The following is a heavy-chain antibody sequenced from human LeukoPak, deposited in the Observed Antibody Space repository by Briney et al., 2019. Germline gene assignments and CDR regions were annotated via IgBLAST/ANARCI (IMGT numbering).Heavy chain of an antibody. Sequence: GGPLRLSCAASGFTLSKYWRHWVRQAPGKGLAWVSRISSDGTTTAYPDSVKGRFTISRDSAKNMLYLQMNSLRVEDTAMYYCASPGDNYAILGLDYWGQGTLVTVSS. J-gene: IGHJ4*02. V-gene: IGHV3-74*01. CDR3: ASPGDNYAILGLDY. CDR2: ISSDGTTT. CDR1: GFTLSKYW. D-gene: IGHD3-9*01.